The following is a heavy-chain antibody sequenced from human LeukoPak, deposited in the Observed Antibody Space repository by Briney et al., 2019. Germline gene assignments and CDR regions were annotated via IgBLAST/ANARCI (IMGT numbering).Heavy chain of an antibody. CDR1: GGSFSGYY. Sequence: SETLSLTCAVHGGSFSGYYWSWIRQPPGKGLEWIGEINHSGSTNYNPSLKSRVTISVDTSKNQFSLKLSSVTAADTAVYYCARVSPAYDSSGYYYSYYFDYWGQGTLVTVSS. J-gene: IGHJ4*02. CDR3: ARVSPAYDSSGYYYSYYFDY. CDR2: INHSGST. V-gene: IGHV4-34*01. D-gene: IGHD3-22*01.